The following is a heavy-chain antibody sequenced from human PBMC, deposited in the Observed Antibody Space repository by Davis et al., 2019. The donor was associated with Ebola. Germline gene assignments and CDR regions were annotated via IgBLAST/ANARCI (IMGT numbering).Heavy chain of an antibody. CDR2: ISDSSSYT. J-gene: IGHJ6*02. Sequence: GESLKISCAASGFIFSDYYMSWIRQAPGKGLEWVSYISDSSSYTNYADSVKGRFTISRDNSKDSLYLQMNSLRAEDTAVYYCARADDIWESYYYYYGRDVWGQGTTVTVSS. V-gene: IGHV3-11*06. CDR1: GFIFSDYY. D-gene: IGHD3-9*01. CDR3: ARADDIWESYYYYYGRDV.